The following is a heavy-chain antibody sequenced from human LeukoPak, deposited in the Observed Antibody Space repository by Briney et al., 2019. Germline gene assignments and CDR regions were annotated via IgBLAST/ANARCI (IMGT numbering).Heavy chain of an antibody. V-gene: IGHV3-9*01. CDR2: ISWNSGSI. Sequence: SGGSLRLSCAASGFTFDDYAMHWVRQAPGKGLEWVSGISWNSGSIGYADSVKGRFTISRDNAKNSLYLQMNSLRAEDTAVHYCARDYELIDPWGQGTLVTVSS. CDR1: GFTFDDYA. CDR3: ARDYELIDP. J-gene: IGHJ5*02. D-gene: IGHD1-1*01.